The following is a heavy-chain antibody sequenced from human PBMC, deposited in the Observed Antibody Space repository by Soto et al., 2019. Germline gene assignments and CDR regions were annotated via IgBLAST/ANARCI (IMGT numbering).Heavy chain of an antibody. J-gene: IGHJ4*02. CDR2: INHSGST. D-gene: IGHD6-13*01. Sequence: SETLSLTCAVYGGSFSDYYWSWIRQPPGKGLEWIGEINHSGSTNYNPSLKSRVTISVDTSKNQFSLKLSFVTAADTAVYYCASGRRAFNSSWFDYWGQGTLVTVSS. CDR1: GGSFSDYY. V-gene: IGHV4-34*01. CDR3: ASGRRAFNSSWFDY.